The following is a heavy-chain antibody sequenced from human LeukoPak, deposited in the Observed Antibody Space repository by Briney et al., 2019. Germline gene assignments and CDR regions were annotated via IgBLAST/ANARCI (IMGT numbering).Heavy chain of an antibody. CDR2: IYHSGST. Sequence: SETLSLTCTVSGDSISSYYWSWIWQPPGKGLEWIGYIYHSGSTNYNPSLKSRVTISADTSKDQFSLKLASVTAADTAVYYCATGYSSTLYYFDYWGQGTLVTVSS. D-gene: IGHD6-13*01. J-gene: IGHJ4*02. V-gene: IGHV4-59*01. CDR1: GDSISSYY. CDR3: ATGYSSTLYYFDY.